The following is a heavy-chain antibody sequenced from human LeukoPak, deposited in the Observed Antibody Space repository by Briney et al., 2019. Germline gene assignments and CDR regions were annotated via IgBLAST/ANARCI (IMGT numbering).Heavy chain of an antibody. CDR3: AKEGQQLVKPYYYYYMDV. Sequence: SGGSLRLSCAASGFTFSSYGMHWVRQAPGKGLEWVAFIRYDGSNKYYADSVKGRFTISRDNSKNTLYLQMNSLRAEDTAVYYCAKEGQQLVKPYYYYYMDVWGKGTTVTVSS. CDR1: GFTFSSYG. V-gene: IGHV3-30*02. D-gene: IGHD6-13*01. J-gene: IGHJ6*03. CDR2: IRYDGSNK.